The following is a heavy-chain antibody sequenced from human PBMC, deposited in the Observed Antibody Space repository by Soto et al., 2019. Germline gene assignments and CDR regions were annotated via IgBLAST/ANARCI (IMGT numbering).Heavy chain of an antibody. CDR3: AKDCDSEEPSHGPNYY. V-gene: IGHV3-23*01. CDR2: ISGSGDAK. D-gene: IGHD3-22*01. CDR1: GFSFSSYG. J-gene: IGHJ1*01. Sequence: PGGSLRLSCVASGFSFSSYGMSWVRQAPGKGLEWASIISGSGDAKYYADSVRGRFTISRDNSKNTMYLQMDSLRAEDTSVYYCAKDCDSEEPSHGPNYYWGQGPLVTVSS.